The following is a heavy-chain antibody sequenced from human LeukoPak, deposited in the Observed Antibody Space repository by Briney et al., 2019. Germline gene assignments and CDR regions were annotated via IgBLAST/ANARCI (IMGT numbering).Heavy chain of an antibody. D-gene: IGHD3-22*01. CDR1: GYTFTCYY. Sequence: ASVKVSCKASGYTFTCYYMHWVRQAPGQGLEWMGWINPNSGGTNYAQKFQGRVTMTRDTSISKAYMELSRLRSDDTAVYYCARLAGLYYDSSGYPLDPLGYWGQGTLVTVSS. V-gene: IGHV1-2*02. CDR2: INPNSGGT. CDR3: ARLAGLYYDSSGYPLDPLGY. J-gene: IGHJ4*02.